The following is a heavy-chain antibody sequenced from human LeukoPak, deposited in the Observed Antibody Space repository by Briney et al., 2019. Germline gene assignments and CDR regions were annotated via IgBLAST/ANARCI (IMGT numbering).Heavy chain of an antibody. J-gene: IGHJ5*02. V-gene: IGHV3-23*01. D-gene: IGHD3-3*01. Sequence: PGGSLRLSCAASGFIFSNYGMSWVRQAPGKGLEWVSAISGSGGSTYYADSVKGRFTISRDNSKNTLYLQMNSLRAEDTAVYYCAKDSSYDFWSGLQDWFDPWGQGTLVTVSS. CDR2: ISGSGGST. CDR3: AKDSSYDFWSGLQDWFDP. CDR1: GFIFSNYG.